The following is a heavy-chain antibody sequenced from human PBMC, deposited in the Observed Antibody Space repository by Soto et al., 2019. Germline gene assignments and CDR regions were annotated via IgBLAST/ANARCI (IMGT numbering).Heavy chain of an antibody. CDR2: INTYNGNT. D-gene: IGHD3-16*01. V-gene: IGHV1-18*01. Sequence: QVQLVQSGAEVKNPGASVKVSCKASGYTFTRYGIGWARQAPGQGLEWMGWINTYNGNTNYAQNVQGRVTLTTDTPTSTANMELRSLRSNDTAIYYCAMVDVYVTPSPQDVWGQGTTVIVSS. J-gene: IGHJ6*02. CDR1: GYTFTRYG. CDR3: AMVDVYVTPSPQDV.